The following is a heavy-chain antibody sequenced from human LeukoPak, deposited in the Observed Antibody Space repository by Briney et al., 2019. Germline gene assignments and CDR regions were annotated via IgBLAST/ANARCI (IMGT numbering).Heavy chain of an antibody. Sequence: GGSLRLSCAASGFTVSSNYMSWVRQAPGEGLEWVSVIYSGGSTYYADSVKGRFTISRDNSKNTLYLQMNSLRAEDTAVYYCAKEVLRYYYDSSGPYWGQGTLVTVSS. V-gene: IGHV3-53*01. CDR1: GFTVSSNY. CDR3: AKEVLRYYYDSSGPY. D-gene: IGHD3-22*01. CDR2: IYSGGST. J-gene: IGHJ4*02.